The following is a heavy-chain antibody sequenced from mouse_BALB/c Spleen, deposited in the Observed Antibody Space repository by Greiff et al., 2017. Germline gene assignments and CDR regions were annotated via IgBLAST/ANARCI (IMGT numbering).Heavy chain of an antibody. V-gene: IGHV1S135*01. CDR1: GYSFTSYY. CDR2: IDPFNGGT. Sequence: VQLQQSGAELVRPGSSVKISCKASGYSFTSYYMHWVKQSHGKSLEWIGYIDPFNGGTSYNQKFKGKATLTVDKSSSTAYMHLSSLTSEDSAVYYCARSVYRYGGYFDVWGAGTTVTVSS. D-gene: IGHD2-14*01. CDR3: ARSVYRYGGYFDV. J-gene: IGHJ1*01.